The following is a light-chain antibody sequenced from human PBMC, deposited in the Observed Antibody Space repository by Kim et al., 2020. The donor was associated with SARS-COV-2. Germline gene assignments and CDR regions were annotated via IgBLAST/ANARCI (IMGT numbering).Light chain of an antibody. CDR2: GAS. Sequence: LSPGKRATLACRASQSVSSNYLAWYQQKPGQAPRLLIYGASSRATGIPDRFSGSGSGTDFTLTITRLEPEDFAVYYCQQYSSSPATFGQGTKVDIK. J-gene: IGKJ1*01. CDR1: QSVSSNY. CDR3: QQYSSSPAT. V-gene: IGKV3-20*01.